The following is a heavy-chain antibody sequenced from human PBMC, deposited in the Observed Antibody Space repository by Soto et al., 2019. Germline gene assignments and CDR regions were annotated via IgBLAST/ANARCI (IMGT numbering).Heavy chain of an antibody. CDR3: ARDSPYYYYGMDV. V-gene: IGHV3-21*01. Sequence: PGGSLRLSCAASGFTFSSYSMNWVRQAPGKGLEWVSSTSSSSSYIYYADSVKGRFTISRDNAKNSLYLQMNSLRAEDTAVYYCARDSPYYYYGMDVWGQGTTVTVSS. CDR1: GFTFSSYS. CDR2: TSSSSSYI. J-gene: IGHJ6*02.